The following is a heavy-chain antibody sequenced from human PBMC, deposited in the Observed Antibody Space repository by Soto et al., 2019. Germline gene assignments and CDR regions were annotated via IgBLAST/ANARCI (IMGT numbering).Heavy chain of an antibody. J-gene: IGHJ3*02. Sequence: GGSLRLSCAASGVTFSSYAMHWVRQAPGKGLEWVAVISYDGSNKYYADSVKGRFTISRDNSKNTLYLQMNSLRAEDTAVYYCARVLGAFDIWGQGTMVT. V-gene: IGHV3-30-3*01. CDR2: ISYDGSNK. CDR1: GVTFSSYA. CDR3: ARVLGAFDI.